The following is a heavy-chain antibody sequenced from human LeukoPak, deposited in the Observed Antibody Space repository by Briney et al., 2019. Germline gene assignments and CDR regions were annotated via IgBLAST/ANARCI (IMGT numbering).Heavy chain of an antibody. CDR2: ISYDGSNK. V-gene: IGHV3-30*03. CDR1: GFTFSSYG. Sequence: GGSLRLSCAASGFTFSSYGMHWVRQAPGKGLEWVAVISYDGSNKYYADSVKGRFTISRDNSKNTLYLQMNSLRAEDTAVYYCATRDGSGSYSLPHAFDIWGQGTMVTVSS. CDR3: ATRDGSGSYSLPHAFDI. D-gene: IGHD3-10*01. J-gene: IGHJ3*02.